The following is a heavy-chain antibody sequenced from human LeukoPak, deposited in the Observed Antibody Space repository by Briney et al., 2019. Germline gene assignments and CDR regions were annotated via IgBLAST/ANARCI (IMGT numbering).Heavy chain of an antibody. V-gene: IGHV4-34*01. CDR2: INHSGST. D-gene: IGHD3-16*01. CDR3: AMGDGYNPPFDY. J-gene: IGHJ4*02. CDR1: GGSFSGYY. Sequence: SETLSLTCAVYGGSFSGYYWSWIRQPPGKGLEWIGEINHSGSTNYNPSLKSRVTISVDTSKSQFSLKLSSVTAADTAVYYCAMGDGYNPPFDYWGQGTLVTVSS.